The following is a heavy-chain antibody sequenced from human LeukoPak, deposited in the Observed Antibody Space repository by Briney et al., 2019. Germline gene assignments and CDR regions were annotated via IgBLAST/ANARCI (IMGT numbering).Heavy chain of an antibody. J-gene: IGHJ4*02. CDR2: ISSNGGST. D-gene: IGHD1-26*01. Sequence: GGSLRLSCAASGFTFSSYAMHWVRQAPGKGLEYVSAISSNGGSTYYANSVKGRFTISRDNSKNTLYLQMGSLRAEDMAVYDCARDVGMDYWGQGTLVTVSS. CDR1: GFTFSSYA. CDR3: ARDVGMDY. V-gene: IGHV3-64*01.